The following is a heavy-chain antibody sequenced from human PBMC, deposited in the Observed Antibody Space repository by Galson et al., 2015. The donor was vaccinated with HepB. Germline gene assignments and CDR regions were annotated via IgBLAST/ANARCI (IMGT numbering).Heavy chain of an antibody. Sequence: SLRLSCAASGFTFGDYAMSWVRQAPGKGLEWVGFIRSKAYGGTTEYAASVKGRFTISRDDSKSIAYLQMNSLKTEDTAVYYCTRDPSGIAAYNWFDPWGQGTLVTVSS. CDR2: IRSKAYGGTT. V-gene: IGHV3-49*04. CDR3: TRDPSGIAAYNWFDP. CDR1: GFTFGDYA. J-gene: IGHJ5*02. D-gene: IGHD6-13*01.